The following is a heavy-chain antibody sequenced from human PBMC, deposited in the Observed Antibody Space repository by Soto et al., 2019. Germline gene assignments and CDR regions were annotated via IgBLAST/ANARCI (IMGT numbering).Heavy chain of an antibody. V-gene: IGHV1-18*04. CDR2: ISAYNGNT. J-gene: IGHJ4*02. CDR3: ARVRDTIFGVVIYDPSFDY. D-gene: IGHD3-3*01. CDR1: GYTFTSYG. Sequence: ASVKVSCKASGYTFTSYGISWVRQAPGQGLEWMGWISAYNGNTNYAQKLQGRVTMTTDTSTSTAYMELRSLRSDDTAVYYCARVRDTIFGVVIYDPSFDYWGQGTLVTVSS.